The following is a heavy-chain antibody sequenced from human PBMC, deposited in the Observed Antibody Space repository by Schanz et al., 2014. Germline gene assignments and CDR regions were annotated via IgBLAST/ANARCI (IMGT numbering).Heavy chain of an antibody. CDR2: ISNDGSIK. D-gene: IGHD5-12*01. Sequence: QVQLVESGGGVVQPGRSLRLSCAASGFTFSSYGMHWVRQPAGKGLEWVALISNDGSIKYYADSVEGRFTISRDNSRNTLYLQMNSLRTEDTAVYYCASPSGYSDYGTYFDFWGQGTLVTVSS. J-gene: IGHJ4*02. V-gene: IGHV3-30*19. CDR1: GFTFSSYG. CDR3: ASPSGYSDYGTYFDF.